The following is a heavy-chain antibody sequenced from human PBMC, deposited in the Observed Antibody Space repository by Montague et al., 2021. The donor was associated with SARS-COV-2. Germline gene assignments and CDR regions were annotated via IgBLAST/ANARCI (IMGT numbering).Heavy chain of an antibody. V-gene: IGHV4-61*02. CDR3: ARDIAVAGLFDY. D-gene: IGHD6-19*01. CDR1: GGSISSGSYY. CDR2: ISISGST. J-gene: IGHJ4*02. Sequence: TLSLTCTVSGGSISSGSYYWSRIRQPAGKGLEWIGRISISGSTNYNPSPKSRVTISVATSKNPFSLKLSAATAADTAEYYRARDIAVAGLFDYWGQGTLVTVSS.